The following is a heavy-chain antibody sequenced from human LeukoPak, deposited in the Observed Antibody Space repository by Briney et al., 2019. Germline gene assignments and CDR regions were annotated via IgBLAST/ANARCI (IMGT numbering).Heavy chain of an antibody. D-gene: IGHD1-1*01. V-gene: IGHV1-2*02. J-gene: IGHJ4*02. CDR2: IYPNTGGT. Sequence: ASVKVSCKASGYTFTGYYLHWMRQAPGQGLEWMGWIYPNTGGTKSTQKFQGRVSMTRDTSITTAYMEINRLTSDGTAVYYCAREPGTATGYWGQGTLVTVSS. CDR3: AREPGTATGY. CDR1: GYTFTGYY.